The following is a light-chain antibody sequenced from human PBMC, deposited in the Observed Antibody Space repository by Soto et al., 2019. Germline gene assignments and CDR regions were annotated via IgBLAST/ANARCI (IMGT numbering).Light chain of an antibody. Sequence: NFMLTQPHSVSESPGKTVTISCTRSSGSIASNYVQWYQQRPGSAPTTVICEDNQRPSGVPDRFSGSIDSSSNSASLTISGLKTEDEADYYCQSYDGAWVFGGGTKVTVL. CDR2: EDN. J-gene: IGLJ3*02. CDR1: SGSIASNY. V-gene: IGLV6-57*04. CDR3: QSYDGAWV.